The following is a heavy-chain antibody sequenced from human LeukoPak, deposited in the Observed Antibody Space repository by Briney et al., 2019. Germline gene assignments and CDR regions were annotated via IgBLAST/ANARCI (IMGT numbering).Heavy chain of an antibody. V-gene: IGHV3-21*01. CDR1: GLTFSSYN. D-gene: IGHD4-17*01. J-gene: IGHJ4*02. Sequence: GGSLRLSCAASGLTFSSYNMNWVRQAPGKGLEWVSSISSSSGYKYYADSVKGRFTISRDNAKNSLYLQMNSPSPEDTAVYYCARGGYGDYRVDYWGQGTLVTVSS. CDR3: ARGGYGDYRVDY. CDR2: ISSSSGYK.